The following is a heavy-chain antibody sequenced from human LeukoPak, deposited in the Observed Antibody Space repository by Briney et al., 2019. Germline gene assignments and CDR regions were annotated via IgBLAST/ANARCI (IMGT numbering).Heavy chain of an antibody. Sequence: SQTLSVTCATSGDSVSSNSVFWTWIRQSPSRGLEWLGRTYYRSKWENDYAVSVKSRVTINSDTSKNHFSLQLKSVTPDDTAVYYCARDPTGYDFFDIWGQGTMVTVSS. CDR2: TYYRSKWEN. CDR3: ARDPTGYDFFDI. D-gene: IGHD5-12*01. J-gene: IGHJ3*02. CDR1: GDSVSSNSVF. V-gene: IGHV6-1*01.